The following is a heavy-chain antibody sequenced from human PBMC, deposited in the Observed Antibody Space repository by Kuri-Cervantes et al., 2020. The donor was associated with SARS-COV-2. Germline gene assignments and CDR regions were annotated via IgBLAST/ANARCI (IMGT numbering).Heavy chain of an antibody. J-gene: IGHJ6*02. Sequence: GVLKISCAASGFTFSSYSMNWVRQAPGKGLEWVSYISSSSSTIYYADSVKGRFTISRDNAKNSLYLQMNSLRDEDTAVYYCARSARAAGTYYYYGMEVWGQGTTVTVSS. CDR1: GFTFSSYS. D-gene: IGHD6-13*01. CDR2: ISSSSSTI. CDR3: ARSARAAGTYYYYGMEV. V-gene: IGHV3-48*02.